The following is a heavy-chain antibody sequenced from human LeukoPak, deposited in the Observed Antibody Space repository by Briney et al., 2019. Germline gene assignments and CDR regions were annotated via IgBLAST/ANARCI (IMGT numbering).Heavy chain of an antibody. Sequence: PGGSLRLSCAGSGLTFSTYAMSWVRQAPGKGLEWVSGISGTGGATYYADSVRGRFTISRDNSKNTLYLQMNSLRAEDTAVYYCARTVVTPYYYYYMDVWGKGTTVTISS. D-gene: IGHD4-23*01. V-gene: IGHV3-23*01. J-gene: IGHJ6*03. CDR3: ARTVVTPYYYYYMDV. CDR2: ISGTGGAT. CDR1: GLTFSTYA.